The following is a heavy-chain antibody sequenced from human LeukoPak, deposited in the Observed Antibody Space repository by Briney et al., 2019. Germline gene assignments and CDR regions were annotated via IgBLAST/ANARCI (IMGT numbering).Heavy chain of an antibody. D-gene: IGHD2-2*02. V-gene: IGHV1-69*05. Sequence: SVKVSCKASGGTFSSYAISWVRQAPGQGLEWMGGIIPIFGTANYAQKFQGRVTITTDESTSTAYMELSSLRSEDTAVYYCARGYGVPAAINYYYYMDVWGKGTTVTVSS. CDR1: GGTFSSYA. CDR3: ARGYGVPAAINYYYYMDV. J-gene: IGHJ6*03. CDR2: IIPIFGTA.